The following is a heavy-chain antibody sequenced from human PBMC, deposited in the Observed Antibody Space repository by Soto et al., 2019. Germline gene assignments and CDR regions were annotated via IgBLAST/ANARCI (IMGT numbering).Heavy chain of an antibody. J-gene: IGHJ5*02. CDR3: ARAPGGDYVWWFDP. V-gene: IGHV4-31*03. Sequence: PSESLSLTCTVSGGSISSGVYYWSWIRHHPGKGLEWIGYIYYSGSTYYNPSLKSRVTISVDTSKNQFSLKLSSVTAADTAVYYCARAPGGDYVWWFDPWGQGTLVTVSS. D-gene: IGHD3-16*01. CDR2: IYYSGST. CDR1: GGSISSGVYY.